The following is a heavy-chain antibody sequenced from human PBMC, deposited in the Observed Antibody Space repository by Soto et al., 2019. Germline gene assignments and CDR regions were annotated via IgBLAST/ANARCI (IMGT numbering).Heavy chain of an antibody. J-gene: IGHJ6*02. CDR2: IYPGDSDT. D-gene: IGHD3-9*01. Sequence: GESLKISCKGSGYSFTSYWIGWVRQMPGKGLEWMGIIYPGDSDTRYSPSFQGQVTISADKSISTAYLQWSSLKASDTAMYYWAGIDLLTGYYSVDSPYYYGMDVWGQGTTVTVSS. CDR1: GYSFTSYW. CDR3: AGIDLLTGYYSVDSPYYYGMDV. V-gene: IGHV5-51*01.